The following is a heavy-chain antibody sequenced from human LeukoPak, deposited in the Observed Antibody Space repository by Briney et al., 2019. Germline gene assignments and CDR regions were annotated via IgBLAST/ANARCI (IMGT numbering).Heavy chain of an antibody. CDR3: AGNVYGAGYYYYMDA. V-gene: IGHV1-69*01. CDR2: IIPIFGTA. CDR1: GGTFSSYA. J-gene: IGHJ6*03. D-gene: IGHD4-17*01. Sequence: GSSVKVSCKASGGTFSSYAISWVRQAPGQGLEWMGGIIPIFGTANYAQKFQGRVTITADESTSTAYMELSSLRSEDTAVYYCAGNVYGAGYYYYMDAWGKGTTVTVSS.